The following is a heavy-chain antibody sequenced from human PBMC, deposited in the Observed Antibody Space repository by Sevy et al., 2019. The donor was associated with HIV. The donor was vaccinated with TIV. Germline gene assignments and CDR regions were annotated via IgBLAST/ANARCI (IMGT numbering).Heavy chain of an antibody. CDR3: ARVEAAAGVHYYYGMDV. Sequence: GESLKISCAASGFTFSSYGMHWVRQAPGKGLEWVAVIWYDGSNKYYADSVKGRFTISRDNSKNTLYLQMNSLRAEDTAVYYCARVEAAAGVHYYYGMDVWGQGTTVTVSS. D-gene: IGHD6-13*01. CDR1: GFTFSSYG. J-gene: IGHJ6*02. CDR2: IWYDGSNK. V-gene: IGHV3-33*01.